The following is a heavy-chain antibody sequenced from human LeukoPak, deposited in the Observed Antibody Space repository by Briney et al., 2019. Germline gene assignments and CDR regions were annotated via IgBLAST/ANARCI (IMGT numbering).Heavy chain of an antibody. CDR3: ARKRNYYGSGSYYNADYFDY. V-gene: IGHV1-2*02. Sequence: ASVKVSCKASGYTFSGYYMHWVRQAPGQGLEWMGWINPNNGGTNYAQKFQGRVTMTRDTSISTAYMELSRLRSDDTAVYYCARKRNYYGSGSYYNADYFDYWGQGTLVTVSS. CDR2: INPNNGGT. D-gene: IGHD3-10*01. J-gene: IGHJ4*02. CDR1: GYTFSGYY.